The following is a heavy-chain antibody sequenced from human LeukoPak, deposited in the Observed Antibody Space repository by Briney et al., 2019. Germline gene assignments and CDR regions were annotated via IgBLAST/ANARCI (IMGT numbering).Heavy chain of an antibody. D-gene: IGHD6-19*01. V-gene: IGHV1-2*04. J-gene: IGHJ3*02. CDR2: INPNSGGT. CDR3: ARDQYSSGWPAAFDI. Sequence: ASVKVSCKASGYTFTGYYMHWVRQAPGQGLEWMGWINPNSGGTNYAQKFQGWVTMTRDTSISTAYMELSRLRSDDTAVYYCARDQYSSGWPAAFDIWGQGTMVTVSS. CDR1: GYTFTGYY.